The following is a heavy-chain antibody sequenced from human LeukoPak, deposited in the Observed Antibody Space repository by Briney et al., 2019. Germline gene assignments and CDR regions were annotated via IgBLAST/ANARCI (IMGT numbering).Heavy chain of an antibody. V-gene: IGHV3-11*01. CDR2: ISSSGSTI. D-gene: IGHD2-2*01. J-gene: IGHJ4*02. CDR1: GGSFSDYY. Sequence: LSLTCAVYGGSFSDYYMSWIRQAPGKGLEWVSYISSSGSTIYYADSVKGRFTISRDNAKNSLYLQMNSLRAEDTAVYYCASVWSTSYAINFHVDYWGQGTLVTVSS. CDR3: ASVWSTSYAINFHVDY.